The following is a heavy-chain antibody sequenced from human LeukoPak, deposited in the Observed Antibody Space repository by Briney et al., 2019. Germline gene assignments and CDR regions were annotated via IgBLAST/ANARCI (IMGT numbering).Heavy chain of an antibody. J-gene: IGHJ6*02. Sequence: GGSLRLSYVASGFAFWSHGMHWVRQVPGQGLQWVASVWYDGSNKYYADFAQGRFIISRDNPKNTLYLEMNSLRVEDTAVYFCTKDRGYSFIGAMDAWGQGTTVSVSS. CDR3: TKDRGYSFIGAMDA. CDR1: GFAFWSHG. V-gene: IGHV3-30*02. CDR2: VWYDGSNK. D-gene: IGHD5-12*01.